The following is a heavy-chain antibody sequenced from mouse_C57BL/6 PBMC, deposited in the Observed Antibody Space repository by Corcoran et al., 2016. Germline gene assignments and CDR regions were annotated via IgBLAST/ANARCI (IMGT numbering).Heavy chain of an antibody. D-gene: IGHD2-1*01. CDR1: GYTFTTYG. CDR3: ARSGNSYYFDD. V-gene: IGHV9-3*01. Sequence: QIKLVKSGPELKKPGETVKISCKASGYTFTTYGMSWVKQAPGKGLKWMGWINTYSGVPTYADDFKGRFAFSVETSANTAYLQINNLKNEDTATYFCARSGNSYYFDDCGQGTTLTVSS. J-gene: IGHJ2*01. CDR2: INTYSGVP.